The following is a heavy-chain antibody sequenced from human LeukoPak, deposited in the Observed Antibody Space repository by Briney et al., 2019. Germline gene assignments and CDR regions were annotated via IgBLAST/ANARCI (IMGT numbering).Heavy chain of an antibody. CDR2: IKQDGSEK. J-gene: IGHJ6*02. D-gene: IGHD6-13*01. CDR1: GFTFSSYW. V-gene: IGHV3-7*01. CDR3: ARVAKGAADNYYYYGMDV. Sequence: GGSLRLSCAASGFTFSSYWMSWVRQAPGKGLEWVANIKQDGSEKYYVDSVKGRFTISRDNAKNSLYLQMNSLRAEDTAVYYCARVAKGAADNYYYYGMDVWGQGTTVTVSS.